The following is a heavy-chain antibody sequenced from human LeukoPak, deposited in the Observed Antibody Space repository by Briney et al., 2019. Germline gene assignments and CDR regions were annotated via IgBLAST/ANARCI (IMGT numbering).Heavy chain of an antibody. CDR3: ARADYGDYEDNWFDP. Sequence: GASVKVSCKASGYTFTSYGISWVRQAPGQGLEWMGWISAYNGNTNYAQKLQGRVTMTTDTSTSTAYMELRSLRSDDTAVYYCARADYGDYEDNWFDPWGQGTLVTVPS. V-gene: IGHV1-18*01. D-gene: IGHD4-17*01. CDR1: GYTFTSYG. J-gene: IGHJ5*02. CDR2: ISAYNGNT.